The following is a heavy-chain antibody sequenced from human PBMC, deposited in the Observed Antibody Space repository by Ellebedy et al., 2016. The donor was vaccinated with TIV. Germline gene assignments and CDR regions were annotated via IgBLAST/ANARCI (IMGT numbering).Heavy chain of an antibody. Sequence: MPSETLSLTCTVSGGSISSGDYYWSWIRQPPGKGLEWIGYIYHSGSTYYNPSLKSRVTISVDRSKNQFSLKLSSVTAADTAVYYCARGITIFGEDAFDIWGQGTMVTVSS. J-gene: IGHJ3*02. CDR3: ARGITIFGEDAFDI. V-gene: IGHV4-30-2*01. CDR2: IYHSGST. D-gene: IGHD3-3*01. CDR1: GGSISSGDYY.